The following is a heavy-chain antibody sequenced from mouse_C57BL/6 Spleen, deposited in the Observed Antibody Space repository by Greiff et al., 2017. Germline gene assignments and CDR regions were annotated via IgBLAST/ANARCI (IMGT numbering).Heavy chain of an antibody. CDR2: ISSGGSYT. J-gene: IGHJ2*01. V-gene: IGHV5-6*02. CDR1: GFTFSSYG. Sequence: DVMLVESGGDLVKPGGSLKLSCAASGFTFSSYGMSWVRQTPDKRLEWVATISSGGSYTYYPDSVKGRFTISRDNAKNTLYLQMSSLKSEDTAMYYCARPYDYDRGNYFDYWGQGTTLTVSS. D-gene: IGHD2-4*01. CDR3: ARPYDYDRGNYFDY.